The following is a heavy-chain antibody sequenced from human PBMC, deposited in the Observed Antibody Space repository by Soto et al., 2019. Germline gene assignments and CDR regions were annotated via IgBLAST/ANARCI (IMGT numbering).Heavy chain of an antibody. V-gene: IGHV1-3*01. Sequence: ASVKGSCNASGYTFTSYCMHWVRQAPGQRLEWMGWINAGNGNTKYSQKFQGRVTITRDTSASTAYMELSSLRSEDTAVYYCARDRTRTRWLQSRYWGQGTLVTVSS. CDR3: ARDRTRTRWLQSRY. CDR2: INAGNGNT. CDR1: GYTFTSYC. J-gene: IGHJ4*02. D-gene: IGHD5-12*01.